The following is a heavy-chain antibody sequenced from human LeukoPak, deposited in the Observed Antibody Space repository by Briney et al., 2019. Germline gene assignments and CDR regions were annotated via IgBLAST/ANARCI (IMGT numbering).Heavy chain of an antibody. J-gene: IGHJ5*02. V-gene: IGHV1-24*01. CDR2: FDPEDGET. D-gene: IGHD3-22*01. CDR1: GYTFTGYY. CDR3: ATMTRYYDSSGYYPQLNWFDP. Sequence: GASVKVSCKASGYTFTGYYMHWVRQAPGKGLEWMGGFDPEDGETIYAQKFQGRVTMTEDTSTDTAYMELSSLRSEDTAVYYCATMTRYYDSSGYYPQLNWFDPWGQGTLVTVSS.